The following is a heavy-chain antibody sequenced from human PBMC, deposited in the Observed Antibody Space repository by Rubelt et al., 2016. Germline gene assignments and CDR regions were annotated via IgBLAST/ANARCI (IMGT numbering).Heavy chain of an antibody. Sequence: SFAINWVRQAPGQGLEWMGWNTTNTGNPTYAQGFTGRFVFSLDTSVSTAYLQISSLKAEDTAVYYCARVLVSGYDIGYWGQGTLVTVSS. V-gene: IGHV7-4-1*02. CDR3: ARVLVSGYDIGY. D-gene: IGHD5-12*01. CDR2: NTTNTGNP. J-gene: IGHJ4*02. CDR1: SFA.